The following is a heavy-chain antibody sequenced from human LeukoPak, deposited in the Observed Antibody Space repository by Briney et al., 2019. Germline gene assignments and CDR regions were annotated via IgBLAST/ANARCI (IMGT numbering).Heavy chain of an antibody. CDR2: MNPNSGNT. CDR1: GYTFTSYD. J-gene: IGHJ6*03. Sequence: GASVKVSCKASGYTFTSYDINWVRQASGQGLEWMGWMNPNSGNTGYAQKFQGRVSMTRNTSISTAYMELSSLRSEDTAVYYCARGRECSGGSCYYYYMDVWGKGTTVTVSS. D-gene: IGHD2-15*01. CDR3: ARGRECSGGSCYYYYMDV. V-gene: IGHV1-8*01.